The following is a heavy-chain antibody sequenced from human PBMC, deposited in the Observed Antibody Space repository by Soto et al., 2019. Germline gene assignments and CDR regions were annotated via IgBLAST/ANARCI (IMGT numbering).Heavy chain of an antibody. CDR2: ALDRGST. D-gene: IGHD3-10*01. Sequence: SATLSLTCTVSGGSVSSGSYYWSWIRQPPGKGLEWVGYALDRGSTRHSPSLKRRVTIPEGTSKNQLSQKLSPVTAADTAVYYCARDRAGDIGYYYGMYVWGQGTTVTVSS. CDR1: GGSVSSGSYY. CDR3: ARDRAGDIGYYYGMYV. J-gene: IGHJ6*02. V-gene: IGHV4-61*01.